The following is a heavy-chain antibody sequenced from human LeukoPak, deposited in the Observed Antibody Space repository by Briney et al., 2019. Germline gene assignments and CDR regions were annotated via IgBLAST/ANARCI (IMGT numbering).Heavy chain of an antibody. CDR2: IIPIFGTA. D-gene: IGHD1-26*01. V-gene: IGHV1-69*13. CDR1: GGTFSSYA. CDR3: AREIGVGATLAYFDY. Sequence: SVKVSCKASGGTFSSYAISWVRQAPGQGLEWMGGIIPIFGTANYAQKFQGRVTITADESTSTAHMELSSLRSEDTAAYYCAREIGVGATLAYFDYWGQGTLVTVSS. J-gene: IGHJ4*02.